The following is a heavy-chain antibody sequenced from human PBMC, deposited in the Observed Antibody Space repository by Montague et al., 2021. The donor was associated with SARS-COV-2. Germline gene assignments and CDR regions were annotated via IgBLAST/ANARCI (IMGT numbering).Heavy chain of an antibody. CDR2: IYYSGST. D-gene: IGHD3-22*01. V-gene: IGHV4-39*01. CDR3: ARQADDTVGGPAFDY. CDR1: GGSISSSSYY. Sequence: SETLSLTCTVSGGSISSSSYYWGWIRQPPGKGLEWIGSIYYSGSTYYNPSLKSRVTISVDTSKNQFSLKLSSVTAADTAVYYCARQADDTVGGPAFDYWGQGTLVTVSS. J-gene: IGHJ4*03.